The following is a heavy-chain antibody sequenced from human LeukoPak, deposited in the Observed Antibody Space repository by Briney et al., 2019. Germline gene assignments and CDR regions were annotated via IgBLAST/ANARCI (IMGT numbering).Heavy chain of an antibody. CDR1: GGSISSYY. J-gene: IGHJ6*02. V-gene: IGHV4-59*01. CDR3: ARLELLNYYYYGMDV. CDR2: IYYNGST. D-gene: IGHD2-15*01. Sequence: PSETLSLTCTVSGGSISSYYWSWIRQPPGKGLEWIGYIYYNGSTNYNPSLKSRVTISVDTSKNQFSLKLSSVTAADTAVYYCARLELLNYYYYGMDVWGQGTTVTVSS.